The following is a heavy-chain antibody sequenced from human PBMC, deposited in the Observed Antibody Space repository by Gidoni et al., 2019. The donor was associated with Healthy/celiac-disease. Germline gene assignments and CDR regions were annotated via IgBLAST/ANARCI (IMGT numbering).Heavy chain of an antibody. CDR1: GFTFSSYG. Sequence: QVQLVESAGGVVQTWRSLRHYCPASGFTFSSYGMHWVRQAPGKGLEGVAVISYDGSNKYYADSVKGRFTISRDNSKNTLYLQMNSLRAEDTAVYYCAKGTYYYGSGSVHDYWGQGTLVTVSS. V-gene: IGHV3-30*18. CDR3: AKGTYYYGSGSVHDY. D-gene: IGHD3-10*01. CDR2: ISYDGSNK. J-gene: IGHJ4*02.